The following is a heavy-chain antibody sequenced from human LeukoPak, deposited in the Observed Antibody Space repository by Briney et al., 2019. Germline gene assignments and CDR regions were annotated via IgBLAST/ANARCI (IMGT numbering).Heavy chain of an antibody. Sequence: TLSLTCTVSGGSIISYYWSWIRQPPGKALEWLALIFWDDDKRYSPSLKSRLTITKDTSKNQVVLTMTNMDPVDTATYCCAHRRTGSNWFDYWGQGTQVTVSS. J-gene: IGHJ4*02. V-gene: IGHV2-5*08. CDR2: IFWDDDK. CDR3: AHRRTGSNWFDY. CDR1: GGSIISYYW. D-gene: IGHD7-27*01.